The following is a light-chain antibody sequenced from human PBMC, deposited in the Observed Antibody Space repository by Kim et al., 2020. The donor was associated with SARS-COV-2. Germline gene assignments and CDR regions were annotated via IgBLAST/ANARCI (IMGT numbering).Light chain of an antibody. CDR1: QGISNY. V-gene: IGKV1-27*01. CDR3: QKYNSAPRT. J-gene: IGKJ3*01. Sequence: DIQMTQSPSSLSASVGDRVTITCRASQGISNYLGWYQQKPGKVPKLLIYAASTLQSGVPSRFSGSGSGTEFTLTISSLQPEGVATYYCQKYNSAPRTFGPGTKVDIK. CDR2: AAS.